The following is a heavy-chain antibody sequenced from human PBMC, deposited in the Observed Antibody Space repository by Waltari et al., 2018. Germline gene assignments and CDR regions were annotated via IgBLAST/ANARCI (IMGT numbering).Heavy chain of an antibody. Sequence: EVQLVQSGGGVIQPGGSLRLSCAVSGFTVGFTSMNWVRQAPGKGREWVWVIQSDGTTSYADSVKGRFIVSRDEWKNTLYLEMNNLRADDTAVYFCAKGYYWDKSGYYRHFDYWGPGTLVTVSS. CDR3: AKGYYWDKSGYYRHFDY. D-gene: IGHD3-22*01. V-gene: IGHV3-53*01. CDR1: GFTVGFTS. CDR2: IQSDGTT. J-gene: IGHJ4*02.